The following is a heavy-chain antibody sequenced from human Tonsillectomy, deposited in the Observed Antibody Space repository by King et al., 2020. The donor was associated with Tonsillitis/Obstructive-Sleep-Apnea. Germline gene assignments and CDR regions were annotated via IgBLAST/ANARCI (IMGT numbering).Heavy chain of an antibody. J-gene: IGHJ4*02. D-gene: IGHD3-16*01. CDR1: GYMFTRYD. V-gene: IGHV1-46*01. Sequence: QLVQSGAEVKKPGASVKVSCKASGYMFTRYDIHWVRQAPGHGLQWMGVINPRDGATTYAHQFQDRLTVTRDTSTDTVYMDLTSRTSEDVAIYYCARRNWAFDYWGQGTLVTVSS. CDR3: ARRNWAFDY. CDR2: INPRDGAT.